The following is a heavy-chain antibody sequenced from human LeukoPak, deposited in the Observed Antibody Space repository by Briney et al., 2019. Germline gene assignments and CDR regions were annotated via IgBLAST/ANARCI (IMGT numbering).Heavy chain of an antibody. J-gene: IGHJ5*02. CDR3: ARPAVRGVISWWFDP. CDR1: GYTFTSYY. CDR2: INPSGGST. V-gene: IGHV1-46*01. Sequence: ASVKVSCKASGYTFTSYYMHWVRQAPGQGLEWMGIINPSGGSTSYAQKFQGRVTMTRDTSTSTVYMELSSLRSEDTAVYYCARPAVRGVISWWFDPWGQGTLVTVSS. D-gene: IGHD3-10*01.